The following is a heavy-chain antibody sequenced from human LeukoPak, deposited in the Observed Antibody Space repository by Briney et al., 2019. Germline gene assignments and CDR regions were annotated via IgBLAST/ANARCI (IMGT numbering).Heavy chain of an antibody. Sequence: KPGGSLRLSCAASGFTVSSNYMNWVRQAPGKGLEWVSSISSSSSYIYYADSVKGRFTISRDNAKNSLYLQMNSLRAEDTAVYYCARDSSSSSDDAFDIWGQGTMVTVSS. CDR1: GFTVSSNY. V-gene: IGHV3-21*01. D-gene: IGHD6-6*01. CDR2: ISSSSSYI. CDR3: ARDSSSSSDDAFDI. J-gene: IGHJ3*02.